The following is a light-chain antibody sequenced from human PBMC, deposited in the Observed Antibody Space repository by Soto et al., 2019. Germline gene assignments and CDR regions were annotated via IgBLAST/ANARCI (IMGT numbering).Light chain of an antibody. J-gene: IGKJ4*01. CDR2: GAS. CDR1: QSVSSSY. V-gene: IGKV3-20*01. Sequence: TQSPGTLSLSPGERATLSCRASQSVSSSYLAWYQQKPGQAPRLLIYGASSRATGIPDRFSGSGSGTDFTLTISRLEPEDFAVYYCQQYGSSPATFGGGTKVDIK. CDR3: QQYGSSPAT.